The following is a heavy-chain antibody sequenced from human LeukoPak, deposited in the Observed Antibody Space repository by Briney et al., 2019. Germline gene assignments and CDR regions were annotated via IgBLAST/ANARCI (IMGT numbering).Heavy chain of an antibody. CDR3: ARATTVTGPDV. D-gene: IGHD4-17*01. V-gene: IGHV3-30-3*01. J-gene: IGHJ6*02. CDR2: ISYDGSNK. CDR1: GFTFSSYA. Sequence: GGSLTLSCAASGFTFSSYAMHWVRQAPGEGLEWVAVISYDGSNKYYADSVKGRFTISRDNSKNTLYLQMNSLRAEDTAVYYCARATTVTGPDVWGQGTTVTVSS.